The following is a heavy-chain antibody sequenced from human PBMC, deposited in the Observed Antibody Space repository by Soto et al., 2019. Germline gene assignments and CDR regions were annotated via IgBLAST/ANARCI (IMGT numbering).Heavy chain of an antibody. CDR1: GFTFSSYA. V-gene: IGHV3-23*01. CDR3: AKTTTTYYDFWSGYYDYYYYYYMDV. J-gene: IGHJ6*03. CDR2: ISGSGGST. Sequence: GGSLRLSCAASGFTFSSYAMSWVRQAPGKGLEWVSAISGSGGSTYYADSVKGRFTISRDNSKNTLYLQMNSLRAEDTAVYYCAKTTTTYYDFWSGYYDYYYYYYMDVWGKGTTVTVSS. D-gene: IGHD3-3*01.